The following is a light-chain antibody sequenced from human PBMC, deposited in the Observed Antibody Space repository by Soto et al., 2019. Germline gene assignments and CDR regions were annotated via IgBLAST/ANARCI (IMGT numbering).Light chain of an antibody. CDR3: SSSAGSKNWL. CDR1: SSDVGGYNY. J-gene: IGLJ2*01. V-gene: IGLV2-8*01. CDR2: EVS. Sequence: QSVLTQPPSASGSPGQSVTISCTGTSSDVGGYNYVSWYQQHPGKAPKVMIYEVSKRPSGVPDRFSGSKSGNTASLTVSGLQAEDEADYYCSSSAGSKNWLFGGGTKLTVL.